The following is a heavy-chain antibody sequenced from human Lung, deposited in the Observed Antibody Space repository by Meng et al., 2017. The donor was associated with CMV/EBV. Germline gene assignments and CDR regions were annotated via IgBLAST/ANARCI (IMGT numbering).Heavy chain of an antibody. CDR1: GYTFTGYY. J-gene: IGHJ4*02. D-gene: IGHD6-13*01. CDR3: ARDWEGSWAVFDY. CDR2: INPNSGGT. Sequence: QVQRGQSGAEVKKPGASVKVSCKASGYTFTGYYMHWVRQAPGQGLEWMGWINPNSGGTNYAQKFQGWATMTRDTSISTAYMELSRLRSDDTAVYYCARDWEGSWAVFDYWGQGTLVTVSS. V-gene: IGHV1-2*04.